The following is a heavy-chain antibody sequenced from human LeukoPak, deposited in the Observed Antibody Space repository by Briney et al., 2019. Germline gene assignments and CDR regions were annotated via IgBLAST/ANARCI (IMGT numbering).Heavy chain of an antibody. V-gene: IGHV1-69*13. J-gene: IGHJ5*02. D-gene: IGHD3-10*01. CDR1: GGTFSSYA. CDR2: IIPIFGTA. CDR3: ARDLRGNNWFDP. Sequence: ASVKVSCKASGGTFSSYAISWVRQAPEQGLEWMGGIIPIFGTANYAQKFQGRVTITADESTSTAYMELSSLRSEDTAVYYCARDLRGNNWFDPWGQGTLVTVSS.